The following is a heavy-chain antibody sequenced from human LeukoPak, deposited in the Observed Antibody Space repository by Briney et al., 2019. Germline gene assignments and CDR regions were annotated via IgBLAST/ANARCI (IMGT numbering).Heavy chain of an antibody. CDR3: AKSWDYDILTGLHWFDP. Sequence: SETLSLTCAVYGGSFSGYYWSWIRQPPGKGLEWIGEVNHSGSTNYNPSLKSRVTISVDTSKNQFSLKLSSVTAADTAVYYCAKSWDYDILTGLHWFDPWGQGTLVTVSS. J-gene: IGHJ5*02. D-gene: IGHD3-9*01. CDR2: VNHSGST. V-gene: IGHV4-34*01. CDR1: GGSFSGYY.